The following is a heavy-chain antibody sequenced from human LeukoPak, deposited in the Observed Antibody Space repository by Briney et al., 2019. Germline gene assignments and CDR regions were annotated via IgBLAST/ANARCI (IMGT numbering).Heavy chain of an antibody. CDR2: INTNTGNP. V-gene: IGHV7-4-1*02. D-gene: IGHD1-26*01. CDR1: GYTFTSYA. J-gene: IGHJ6*03. Sequence: GASVRDSCKASGYTFTSYAMNWVRQAPGQGLEWMGWINTNTGNPTYAQGFTGRFVFSLDTSVSTAYLQISSLKAEDTAVYYCSRSPIQTRRVGYYYYMDVWGKGTTVTVSS. CDR3: SRSPIQTRRVGYYYYMDV.